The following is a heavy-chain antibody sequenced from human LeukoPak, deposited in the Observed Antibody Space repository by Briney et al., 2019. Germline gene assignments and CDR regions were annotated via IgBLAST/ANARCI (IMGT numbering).Heavy chain of an antibody. J-gene: IGHJ4*02. CDR2: INPNSGGT. V-gene: IGHV1-2*02. D-gene: IGHD1-26*01. CDR1: GYTFTSYG. CDR3: ARAGSYKDFYYFDY. Sequence: GASVKVSCKASGYTFTSYGISWVRQAPGQGLEWMGWINPNSGGTNYAQKFQGRVTMTRDTSISTAYMELSRLRSDDTAVYYCARAGSYKDFYYFDYWGQGTLVTVSS.